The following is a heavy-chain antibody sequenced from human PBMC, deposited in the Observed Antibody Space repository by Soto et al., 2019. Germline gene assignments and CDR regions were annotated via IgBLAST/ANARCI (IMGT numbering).Heavy chain of an antibody. J-gene: IGHJ3*02. CDR3: AVRSSSWYGDAFDI. V-gene: IGHV1-24*01. D-gene: IGHD6-13*01. CDR1: GYTLTELS. Sequence: ASVKVSCKVSGYTLTELSMHWVRQAPGKGLEWMGGFDPEDGETIYAQKFQGRVTMTEDTSTDTAYMELSSLRSEDTAVYYCAVRSSSWYGDAFDIWGQGTMVTVSS. CDR2: FDPEDGET.